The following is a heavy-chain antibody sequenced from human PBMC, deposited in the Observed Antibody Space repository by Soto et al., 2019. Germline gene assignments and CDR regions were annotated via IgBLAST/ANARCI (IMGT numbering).Heavy chain of an antibody. V-gene: IGHV3-49*03. J-gene: IGHJ5*02. CDR2: ITSKRYGGTT. Sequence: PGGSLRLSCTGSGFTFGDYAMSWFRQAPGKGLERVGFITSKRYGGTTEYDASVKDRFTISRDDSKSIAYLQMNSLKTEDIAVYFFSRLPSSKYSNGPFDPWGQGTLVTVSS. CDR3: SRLPSSKYSNGPFDP. D-gene: IGHD5-12*01. CDR1: GFTFGDYA.